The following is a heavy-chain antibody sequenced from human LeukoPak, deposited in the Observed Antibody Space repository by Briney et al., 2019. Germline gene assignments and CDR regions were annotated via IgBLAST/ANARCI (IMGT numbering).Heavy chain of an antibody. V-gene: IGHV3-33*06. J-gene: IGHJ4*02. CDR1: GFIFSNYG. CDR3: AKGGIEVGHPAGLYFFDS. D-gene: IGHD6-19*01. CDR2: IWNDGSRK. Sequence: PGRSLRLSCAGSGFIFSNYGMHWVRQVPGKGLGWVGIIWNDGSRKDYGDSVKGRFTISRDNSKNTLYLQMNTLRVEDTALYYCAKGGIEVGHPAGLYFFDSWGQGTLVTVSS.